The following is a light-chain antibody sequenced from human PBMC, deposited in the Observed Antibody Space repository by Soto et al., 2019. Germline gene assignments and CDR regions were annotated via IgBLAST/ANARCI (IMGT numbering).Light chain of an antibody. J-gene: IGKJ2*01. Sequence: EVALTQSPGTLSLSPGERATLSCRASQSIIKNYLAWYQQRPRQARRRLIYGSSDRATDIPGSFSGSGSGADFTLTISRLEPEGFAVYYCHQYGSTPPYTFGQGTKVEI. CDR2: GSS. CDR1: QSIIKNY. V-gene: IGKV3-20*01. CDR3: HQYGSTPPYT.